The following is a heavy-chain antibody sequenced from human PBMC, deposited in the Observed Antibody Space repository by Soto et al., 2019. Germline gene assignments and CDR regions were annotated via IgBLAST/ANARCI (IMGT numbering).Heavy chain of an antibody. Sequence: QLQLQESGSGLVKPSQTLSLTCAVSGGSISSGSYSWSWIRQPPGKGLEWIGYIYHSGSTYYNPSIKSRATILAERYKIQCSRKQSSVTAADTAVYYWAAGGGLRRYFWGQGTLVTVSS. CDR3: AAGGGLRRYF. V-gene: IGHV4-30-2*01. CDR1: GGSISSGSYS. CDR2: IYHSGST. D-gene: IGHD5-12*01. J-gene: IGHJ4*02.